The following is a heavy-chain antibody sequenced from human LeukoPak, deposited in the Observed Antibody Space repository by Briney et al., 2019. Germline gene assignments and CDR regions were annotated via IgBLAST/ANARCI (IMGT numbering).Heavy chain of an antibody. V-gene: IGHV3-7*01. D-gene: IGHD1-26*01. CDR2: IKEDGSEK. CDR3: APEVWELQGASDI. Sequence: GGSLRLSCAASGFPFNSYWMNWVRQAPGRGLEWVANIKEDGSEKFYVDSVKGRFTISRDNAKNSLFLQMTSLRAEDTALYYCAPEVWELQGASDIWGQGTMVTVSS. J-gene: IGHJ3*02. CDR1: GFPFNSYW.